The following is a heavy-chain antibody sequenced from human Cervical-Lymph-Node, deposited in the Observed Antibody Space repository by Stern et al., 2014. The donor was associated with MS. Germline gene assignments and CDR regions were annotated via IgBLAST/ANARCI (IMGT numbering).Heavy chain of an antibody. CDR1: GFTFTDYY. CDR2: ISSSSTYS. D-gene: IGHD3-16*01. J-gene: IGHJ4*02. V-gene: IGHV3-11*06. CDR3: ARDKGPAFD. Sequence: QMQLVQSGGDLVKPGGSLRLSCVASGFTFTDYYMSWIRQAPGKGLEWVSYISSSSTYSGYADSVKGRFTISRDNAKNSLYLQMNSLRADDTAVYYCARDKGPAFDWGQGTLVTVSS.